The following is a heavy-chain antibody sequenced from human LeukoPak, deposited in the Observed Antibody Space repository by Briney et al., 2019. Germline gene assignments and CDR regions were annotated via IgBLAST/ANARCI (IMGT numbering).Heavy chain of an antibody. CDR2: ISGSGGST. V-gene: IGHV3-23*01. Sequence: GGSLRLSCAASGFTFTSYSMNWVRQAPGKGLEWVSAISGSGGSTYYADSVKGRFTISRDNSKNTLYLQMNSLRAEDTAVYYCAKDGYDSSGYSDYWGQGTLVTVSS. CDR1: GFTFTSYS. J-gene: IGHJ4*02. CDR3: AKDGYDSSGYSDY. D-gene: IGHD3-22*01.